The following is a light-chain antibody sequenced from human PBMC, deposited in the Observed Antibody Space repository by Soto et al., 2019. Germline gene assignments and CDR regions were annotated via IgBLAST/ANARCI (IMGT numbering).Light chain of an antibody. V-gene: IGKV1-5*01. CDR1: QDINRW. CDR3: QQFSLYWA. J-gene: IGKJ1*01. Sequence: ITCRASQDINRWLAWYQQKPGKAPKILIYNADTLESGVPSRFSGSGYGTEFILTISSLQPDDFATYYCQQFSLYWAVGQGTKVDI. CDR2: NAD.